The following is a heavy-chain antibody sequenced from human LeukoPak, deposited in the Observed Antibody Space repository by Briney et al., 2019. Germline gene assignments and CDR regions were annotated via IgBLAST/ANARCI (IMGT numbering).Heavy chain of an antibody. D-gene: IGHD3-10*01. CDR1: GGSISSSSYY. Sequence: SETLSLTCTVSGGSISSSSYYWGWIRQPPGKGLEWIGSIYYSGSTYYNPSLKSRVTISVDTSKNQFSLKLSSVTAADTAVYYCARGGVTMVRGVIIENWFDPWGQGTLVTVSS. CDR2: IYYSGST. CDR3: ARGGVTMVRGVIIENWFDP. V-gene: IGHV4-39*07. J-gene: IGHJ5*02.